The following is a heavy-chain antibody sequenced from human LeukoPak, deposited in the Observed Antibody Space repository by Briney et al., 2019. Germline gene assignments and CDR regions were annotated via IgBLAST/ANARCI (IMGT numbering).Heavy chain of an antibody. CDR3: ARALYDSSGYLYDY. V-gene: IGHV4-30-4*01. CDR1: GGSISSGDYY. Sequence: SETLSLTCTVSGGSISSGDYYWSWIRQPPGKGLRWIGYVYYSGSTYYNPSLKSRVTISVDTSKNQFSLKLSSVTAADTAVYYCARALYDSSGYLYDYWGQGTLVTVSS. D-gene: IGHD3-22*01. J-gene: IGHJ4*02. CDR2: VYYSGST.